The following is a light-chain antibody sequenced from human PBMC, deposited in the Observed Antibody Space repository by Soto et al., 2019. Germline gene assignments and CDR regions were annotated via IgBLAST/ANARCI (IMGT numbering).Light chain of an antibody. CDR2: LNV. J-gene: IGLJ1*01. CDR1: SSNIGAGYD. V-gene: IGLV1-40*01. CDR3: CSYAGTYTHYV. Sequence: QSVLTQPPSVSGAPGQRVIISCTGSSSNIGAGYDVNWYQQLPGTAPKLLIYLNVNRPSGVPDRFSGSKSGNTASMTISGLQPEDEADYHCCSYAGTYTHYVFGTGTKVTVL.